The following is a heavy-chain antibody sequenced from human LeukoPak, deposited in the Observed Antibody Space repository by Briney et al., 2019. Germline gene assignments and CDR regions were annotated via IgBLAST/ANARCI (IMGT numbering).Heavy chain of an antibody. Sequence: PGRSLRLSCAASGFTFDDYAMHWVRQAPGKGLEWVSGISWNSGSIGYADSVKGRFTISRDNAKNSLYLQMNSLRAEDTALYYCAKDICCGSYCYYFDYWGQGTLVTVSS. D-gene: IGHD1-26*01. CDR2: ISWNSGSI. J-gene: IGHJ4*02. V-gene: IGHV3-9*01. CDR3: AKDICCGSYCYYFDY. CDR1: GFTFDDYA.